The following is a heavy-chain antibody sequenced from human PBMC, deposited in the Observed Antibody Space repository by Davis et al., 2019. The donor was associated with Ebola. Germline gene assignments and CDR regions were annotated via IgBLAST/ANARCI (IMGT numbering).Heavy chain of an antibody. Sequence: PGGSLRLSCAASGFTFDDYTMHWVRQAPGKGLEWVAVISYDGSNKYYADSVKGRFTISRDNSKNTLYLQMNSLRAEDTAVYYCARDNYDFWSGPSYYFDYWGQGTLVTVSS. CDR1: GFTFDDYT. CDR2: ISYDGSNK. J-gene: IGHJ4*02. V-gene: IGHV3-30-3*01. D-gene: IGHD3-3*01. CDR3: ARDNYDFWSGPSYYFDY.